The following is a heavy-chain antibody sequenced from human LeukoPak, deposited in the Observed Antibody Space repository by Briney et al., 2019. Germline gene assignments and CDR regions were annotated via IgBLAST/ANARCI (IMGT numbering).Heavy chain of an antibody. CDR1: GFTFSSYC. V-gene: IGHV3-30*18. CDR2: ISYDGSNK. CDR3: AKDAWATIYYYDSSGYFDY. Sequence: PGRSLRLSCAASGFTFSSYCMHWVRQAPGKGLEWVADISYDGSNKYYADSVKGRFTISRDNSKNTLYLQMNSLRAEDTAVYYCAKDAWATIYYYDSSGYFDYWGEGTLVTVSS. J-gene: IGHJ4*02. D-gene: IGHD3-22*01.